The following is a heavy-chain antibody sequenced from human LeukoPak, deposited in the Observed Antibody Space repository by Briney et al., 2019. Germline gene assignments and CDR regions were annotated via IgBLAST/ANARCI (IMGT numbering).Heavy chain of an antibody. J-gene: IGHJ5*02. Sequence: SETLSLTCTVSGGSISSSSYYWGWIRQPPGKGLEWIGSIYYSGSTYYNPSLKSRVTISVDTSKNQFSLKLSSVTAADTAVYYCASHRRSCSSTSCYEGFDPWGQGTLVTVSS. CDR2: IYYSGST. CDR3: ASHRRSCSSTSCYEGFDP. V-gene: IGHV4-39*01. CDR1: GGSISSSSYY. D-gene: IGHD2-2*01.